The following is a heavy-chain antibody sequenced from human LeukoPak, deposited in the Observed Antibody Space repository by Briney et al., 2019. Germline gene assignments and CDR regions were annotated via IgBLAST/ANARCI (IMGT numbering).Heavy chain of an antibody. D-gene: IGHD3-3*01. V-gene: IGHV3-43*01. CDR1: GFTFYDNT. CDR3: ASEVGYRSLGY. J-gene: IGHJ4*02. CDR2: ITWKSHRT. Sequence: PGGSLRLSCAPSGFTFYDNTMHWVRQTPGRGLEWVSFITWKSHRTQYADSVRGRFTVSRDNSKDSMHLEMNSLKTEDTGLYHCASEVGYRSLGYLGQGTLVTVSS.